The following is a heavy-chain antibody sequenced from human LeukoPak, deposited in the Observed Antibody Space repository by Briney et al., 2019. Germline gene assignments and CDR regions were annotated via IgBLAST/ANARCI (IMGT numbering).Heavy chain of an antibody. CDR3: VRVGGGYGGSHFDY. V-gene: IGHV4-39*07. J-gene: IGHJ4*02. Sequence: PSETLSLTCTVSGGSISSSSYYWGWIRQPPGKGLEWIGSIYYSGSTYYNPSLKSRVTISVDKSKNQFSLNLNSVTAADTAVYHCVRVGGGYGGSHFDYWGQGTLVTVSS. D-gene: IGHD5-12*01. CDR1: GGSISSSSYY. CDR2: IYYSGST.